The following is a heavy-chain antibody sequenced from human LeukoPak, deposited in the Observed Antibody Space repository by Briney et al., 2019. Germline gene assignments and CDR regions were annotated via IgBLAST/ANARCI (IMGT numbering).Heavy chain of an antibody. CDR1: GFTFSSYS. D-gene: IGHD6-13*01. V-gene: IGHV3-21*01. CDR3: AKGEQQLMSYYFDY. Sequence: GGSLRPSCAASGFTFSSYSMNWVRQAPGRGLEWVSSISSSSSYIYYADSVKGRFTISRDNAKNSLYLQMNSLRAEDTAVYYCAKGEQQLMSYYFDYWGQGTLVTVSS. CDR2: ISSSSSYI. J-gene: IGHJ4*02.